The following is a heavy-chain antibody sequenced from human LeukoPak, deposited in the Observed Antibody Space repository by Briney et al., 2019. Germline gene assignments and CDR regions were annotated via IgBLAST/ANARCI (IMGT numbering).Heavy chain of an antibody. Sequence: PGGSVSLSRLSCVCTFSRCALHWVRPAPCRGLEGVGVIAYDGSNKYYADSVKGRFTISRDKSKNTLYLQMNSLKAEDTAVYYCAKDLYHYDGSGYYPDYWGQGTLVTVSS. CDR3: AKDLYHYDGSGYYPDY. J-gene: IGHJ4*02. CDR2: IAYDGSNK. D-gene: IGHD3-22*01. CDR1: VCTFSRCA. V-gene: IGHV3-30*04.